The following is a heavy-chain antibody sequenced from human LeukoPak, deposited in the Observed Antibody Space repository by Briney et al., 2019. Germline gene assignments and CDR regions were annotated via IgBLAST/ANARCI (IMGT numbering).Heavy chain of an antibody. V-gene: IGHV3-30-3*01. D-gene: IGHD4-23*01. J-gene: IGHJ2*01. CDR2: ILYDGGNE. Sequence: GGSLRLSCATSGFTFNSYAVHWLRRAPGKGLEWVAVILYDGGNEYYADSVKGRFTISRDNSKNMLYLQMNSLRVEDTAMYYCARDDYGGIHWYFDSWGRGTLVTVSS. CDR3: ARDDYGGIHWYFDS. CDR1: GFTFNSYA.